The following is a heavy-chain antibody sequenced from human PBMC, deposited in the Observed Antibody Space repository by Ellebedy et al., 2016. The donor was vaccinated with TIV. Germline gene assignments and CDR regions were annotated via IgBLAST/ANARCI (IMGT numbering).Heavy chain of an antibody. Sequence: GESLKISXAASGITFSRYWMHWVRQVPGKGPVWVSRIDNDGTRTDYADSVKGRFTISRDNAKSTLYLQMNSLRAEDSALYYCASGMVVSMTGTSDYWGQGTLVTVSS. CDR2: IDNDGTRT. V-gene: IGHV3-74*01. J-gene: IGHJ4*02. D-gene: IGHD2-8*02. CDR3: ASGMVVSMTGTSDY. CDR1: GITFSRYW.